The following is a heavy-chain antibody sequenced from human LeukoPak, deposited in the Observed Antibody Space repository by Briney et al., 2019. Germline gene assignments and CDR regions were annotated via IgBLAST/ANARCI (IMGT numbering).Heavy chain of an antibody. CDR1: GGSFSGYY. J-gene: IGHJ6*03. D-gene: IGHD3-3*01. CDR3: ARQISAPYYYYYYMDV. Sequence: PSETLSLTCAVYGGSFSGYYWSWIRQPPGKGLEWIGYIYYSGSTNYNPSLKSRVTISVDTSKNQFSLKLSSVTAADTAVYYCARQISAPYYYYYYMDVWGKGTTVTVSS. CDR2: IYYSGST. V-gene: IGHV4-59*01.